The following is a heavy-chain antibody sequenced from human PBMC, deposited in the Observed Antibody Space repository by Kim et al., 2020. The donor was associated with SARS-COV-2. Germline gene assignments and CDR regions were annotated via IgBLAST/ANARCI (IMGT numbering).Heavy chain of an antibody. CDR2: ICSSSSYI. D-gene: IGHD6-19*01. Sequence: GGSLRLSCAASGFTFSSYSMNWVRQAPGKVLEWVSSICSSSSYIYYADSVKGRFTISRDNAKNSLYLQMNSLRAEDTAVYYCARAYSSGWAYFDYWGQGTLVTVSS. CDR1: GFTFSSYS. J-gene: IGHJ4*02. CDR3: ARAYSSGWAYFDY. V-gene: IGHV3-21*01.